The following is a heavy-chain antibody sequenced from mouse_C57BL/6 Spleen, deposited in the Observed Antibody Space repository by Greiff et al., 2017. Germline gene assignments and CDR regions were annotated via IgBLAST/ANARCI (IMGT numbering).Heavy chain of an antibody. Sequence: QVQLQQPGAELVMPGASVKLSCKASGYTFTSYWMHWVKQRPGQGLEWIGELDPSDSYTNYNQKFKGKSTLTVDKSSSTAYMQLSSLTSEDSAVYYCARKVLRSYYAMDYWGQGTSVTVSS. CDR1: GYTFTSYW. CDR3: ARKVLRSYYAMDY. CDR2: LDPSDSYT. V-gene: IGHV1-69*01. D-gene: IGHD1-1*01. J-gene: IGHJ4*01.